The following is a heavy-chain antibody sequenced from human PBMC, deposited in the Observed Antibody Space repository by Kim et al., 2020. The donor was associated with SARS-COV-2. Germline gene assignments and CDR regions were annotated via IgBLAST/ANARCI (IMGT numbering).Heavy chain of an antibody. J-gene: IGHJ4*02. CDR2: IRSKAYGGTT. D-gene: IGHD6-19*01. Sequence: GSLRLSCTASGFTFGDYAMSWFRQAPGKGLEWVGFIRSKAYGGTTEYAASVKGRFTISRDDSKSIAYLQMNSLKTEDTAVYYCTVNSPSSGWYERRARYWGQGTLVTVSS. CDR1: GFTFGDYA. V-gene: IGHV3-49*03. CDR3: TVNSPSSGWYERRARY.